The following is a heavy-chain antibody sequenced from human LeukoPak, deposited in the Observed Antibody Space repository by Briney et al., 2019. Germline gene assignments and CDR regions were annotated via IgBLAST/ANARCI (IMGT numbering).Heavy chain of an antibody. CDR1: GFTVSSNY. J-gene: IGHJ4*02. D-gene: IGHD1-14*01. Sequence: GGSLRLSCAASGFTVSSNYMSWVRQAPGKGLGWVSVIYSGGSTYYADSVKGRFTISRDNSKNTLYLQMNSLRAEDTAVYYCARDPVAGEPGKGKPKDYWGQGTLVTVSS. CDR3: ARDPVAGEPGKGKPKDY. CDR2: IYSGGST. V-gene: IGHV3-66*02.